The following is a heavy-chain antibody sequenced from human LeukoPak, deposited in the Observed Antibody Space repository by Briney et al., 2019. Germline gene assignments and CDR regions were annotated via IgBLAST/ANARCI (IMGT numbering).Heavy chain of an antibody. CDR1: GFTFRSYA. CDR3: VRDQYPVVPGATGMDV. Sequence: GGSLRLSCAASGFTFRSYAMHWVRQAPGKGLEWLADITYDGNNDYYADSVKGRFTISRDNSKNTLFLQMNSLRSADTAVYFYVRDQYPVVPGATGMDVWGQGTTVTVSS. CDR2: ITYDGNND. J-gene: IGHJ6*02. V-gene: IGHV3-30-3*01. D-gene: IGHD2-15*01.